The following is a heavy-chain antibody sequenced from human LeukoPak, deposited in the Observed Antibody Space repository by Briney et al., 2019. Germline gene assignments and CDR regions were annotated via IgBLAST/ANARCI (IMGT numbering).Heavy chain of an antibody. Sequence: PSETLSLTCAVYGGSFSGYYWSWIRQPPGKGLEWIGEINHSGSTNYNPSLKSRVTISVDTSKNQFSLKLSSVTAADTAVYYCARGRAVTIFGVTFSSLRYYFDYWGQGTLVTVSS. CDR1: GGSFSGYY. CDR2: INHSGST. V-gene: IGHV4-34*01. CDR3: ARGRAVTIFGVTFSSLRYYFDY. J-gene: IGHJ4*02. D-gene: IGHD3-3*01.